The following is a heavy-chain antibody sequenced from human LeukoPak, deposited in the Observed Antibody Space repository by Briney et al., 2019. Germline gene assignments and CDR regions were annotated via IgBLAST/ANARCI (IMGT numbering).Heavy chain of an antibody. Sequence: PGGSLRLSCAVSGFTFSSYWMNWVRQAPGKGLEWVASINQNGSDKYYVESVKSRFTISRDNAKNSLYLQMNGLRDEDTAVYYCARGAGWPNWGQGTLVTVSS. J-gene: IGHJ4*02. V-gene: IGHV3-7*01. D-gene: IGHD6-19*01. CDR3: ARGAGWPN. CDR2: INQNGSDK. CDR1: GFTFSSYW.